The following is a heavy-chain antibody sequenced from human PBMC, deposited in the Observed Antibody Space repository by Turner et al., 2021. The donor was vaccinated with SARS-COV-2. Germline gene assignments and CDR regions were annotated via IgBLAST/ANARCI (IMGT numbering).Heavy chain of an antibody. J-gene: IGHJ3*01. V-gene: IGHV3-23*01. CDR3: AKPSSGTTVISAFDV. CDR2: ISVRGVKT. CDR1: GLRFDPLA. D-gene: IGHD4-4*01. Sequence: EGQLLESGGGLVQPGGSLRLSCPAAGLRFDPLAMTWVRRAPGKGLEWVSGISVRGVKTYYADSGKGRFTISRDNSKKMLYLQLNSLRAEDTAVYYCAKPSSGTTVISAFDVWGQGTMVTVSS.